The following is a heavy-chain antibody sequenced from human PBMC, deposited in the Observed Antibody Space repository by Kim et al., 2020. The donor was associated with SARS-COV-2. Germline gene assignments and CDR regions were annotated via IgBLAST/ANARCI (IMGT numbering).Heavy chain of an antibody. V-gene: IGHV4-34*01. Sequence: GTIYNPSLTRRVTIARDTSKNQVSLRLTSVTAADTAIYYCARGGPMYSSDFWGQGTAVTVSS. D-gene: IGHD6-13*01. CDR3: ARGGPMYSSDF. J-gene: IGHJ6*02. CDR2: GT.